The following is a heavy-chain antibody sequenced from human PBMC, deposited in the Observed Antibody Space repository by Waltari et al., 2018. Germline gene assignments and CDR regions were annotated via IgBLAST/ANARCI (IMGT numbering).Heavy chain of an antibody. CDR1: GFPLRHPRMG. CDR3: ARMSCSTTSCYTSYGFDP. CDR2: IFSNDEK. Sequence: QVTLKESGPVLVKPTETLTLTCTVPGFPLRHPRMGVSWTRQPPGKALEWLAHIFSNDEKAYSTSMESRLTISKDTSKSQVVLTMTNVDPVDTATYYCARMSCSTTSCYTSYGFDPWGQGTLVTVS. J-gene: IGHJ5*02. V-gene: IGHV2-26*01. D-gene: IGHD2-2*02.